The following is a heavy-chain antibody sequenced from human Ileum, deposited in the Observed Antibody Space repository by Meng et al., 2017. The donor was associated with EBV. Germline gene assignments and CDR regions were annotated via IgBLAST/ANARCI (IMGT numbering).Heavy chain of an antibody. CDR3: ARGGWSLDY. CDR1: GGSIRSYY. D-gene: IGHD2-15*01. Sequence: QVAVQASGPGRVMPSAPRSLTCTVSGGSIRSYYWSWIRQPPGKGLGWIGFIYYSGSTNYNPSLKSRVTISVDTSKNQFSLNLSSVTAADTAVYYCARGGWSLDYWGQGTLVTVSS. CDR2: IYYSGST. V-gene: IGHV4-59*08. J-gene: IGHJ4*02.